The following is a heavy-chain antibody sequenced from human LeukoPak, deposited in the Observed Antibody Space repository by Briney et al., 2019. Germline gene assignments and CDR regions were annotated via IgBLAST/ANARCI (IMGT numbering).Heavy chain of an antibody. V-gene: IGHV4-39*01. Sequence: SETLSLTCTVSGGSISSPSYYWGWIRQPPGKGLEWIGSIYYSGSTYYNPSLKTRVTISVDTSKNQFSLELSSVTAADTAVYYCARHEQWLGSLDPWGQGTLVTVSS. CDR2: IYYSGST. CDR1: GGSISSPSYY. CDR3: ARHEQWLGSLDP. J-gene: IGHJ5*02. D-gene: IGHD6-19*01.